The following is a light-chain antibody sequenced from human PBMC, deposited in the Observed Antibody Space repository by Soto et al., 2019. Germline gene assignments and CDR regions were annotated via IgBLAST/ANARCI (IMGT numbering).Light chain of an antibody. CDR3: QQYGSSWT. Sequence: EIVLTQSPGTLSLSPGERATLSCRASQSVSSSYLAWYQQKPGQAPRLLIYGASSRATGITDRFSGSGSGTDFTLTISRLEPEEFAVYYCQQYGSSWTFGQGTKVEIK. CDR2: GAS. V-gene: IGKV3-20*01. CDR1: QSVSSSY. J-gene: IGKJ1*01.